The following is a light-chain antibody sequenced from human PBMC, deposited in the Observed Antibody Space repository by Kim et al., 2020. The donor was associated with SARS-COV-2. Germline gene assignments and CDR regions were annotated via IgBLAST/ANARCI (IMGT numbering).Light chain of an antibody. CDR1: QSVSSK. V-gene: IGKV3-15*01. J-gene: IGKJ1*01. Sequence: VRPGERATRSCRASQSVSSKLAWYQQKPGQAPRLLIYGASTRATGIPARFSGTGSGTEFTLTISSLQSEDIAVYYCQQYDDRPRTFGQGTKVDIK. CDR2: GAS. CDR3: QQYDDRPRT.